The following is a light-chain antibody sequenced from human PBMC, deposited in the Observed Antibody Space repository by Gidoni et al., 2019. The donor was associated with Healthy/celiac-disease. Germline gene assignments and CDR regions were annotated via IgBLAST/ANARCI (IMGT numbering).Light chain of an antibody. CDR3: QQSYSTPIT. J-gene: IGKJ5*01. V-gene: IGKV1-39*01. Sequence: IQITHSPSSLSASVGDRVTITCRASQNSSSYLMWYQQKPGKAPKLLIYAASSLKSGVPSRFSGSGSGTDFTLTISSLQPEDFATYYCQQSYSTPITFGQGTRLEIK. CDR1: QNSSSY. CDR2: AAS.